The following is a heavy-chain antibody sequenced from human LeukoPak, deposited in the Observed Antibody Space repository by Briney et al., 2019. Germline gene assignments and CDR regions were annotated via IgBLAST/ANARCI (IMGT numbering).Heavy chain of an antibody. CDR3: ARQVANWGFDY. CDR2: INHSGST. Sequence: PSETLSLTCAVYGGSFSGYYWSWIRQPPGQGLEWIGEINHSGSTNYNPSLKSRVTISVDTSKNQFSLKLSSVTAADTAVYYCARQVANWGFDYWGQGTLVTVSS. V-gene: IGHV4-34*01. CDR1: GGSFSGYY. D-gene: IGHD7-27*01. J-gene: IGHJ4*02.